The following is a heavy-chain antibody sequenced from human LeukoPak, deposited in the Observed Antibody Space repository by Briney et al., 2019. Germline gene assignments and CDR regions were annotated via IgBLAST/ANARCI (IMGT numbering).Heavy chain of an antibody. CDR1: GGSISSYY. Sequence: SETLSLTCTVSGGSISSYYWSWIRQPPGKGLEWVGYIYYSGSTNYNPSLKSRVTISLDTSKNQFSLKLSSVTAADTAVYYCARSGSYAAAGDYWGQGTLVTVSS. CDR2: IYYSGST. CDR3: ARSGSYAAAGDY. V-gene: IGHV4-59*08. J-gene: IGHJ4*02. D-gene: IGHD2-15*01.